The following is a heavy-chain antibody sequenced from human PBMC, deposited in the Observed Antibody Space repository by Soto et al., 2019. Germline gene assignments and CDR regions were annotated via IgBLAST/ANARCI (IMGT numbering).Heavy chain of an antibody. CDR3: ARRGYSSSWYYYYYYGMDV. CDR1: GYTFTSYD. Sequence: QVQLVQSGAEVKKPGASVKVSCKASGYTFTSYDINWVRQATGQGLEWMGWMNPNSGNTGYAQKFQGRVTMTRNTSITTAYMELISLRSKDTAVYYCARRGYSSSWYYYYYYGMDVWGQGTTVTVSS. D-gene: IGHD6-13*01. V-gene: IGHV1-8*01. J-gene: IGHJ6*02. CDR2: MNPNSGNT.